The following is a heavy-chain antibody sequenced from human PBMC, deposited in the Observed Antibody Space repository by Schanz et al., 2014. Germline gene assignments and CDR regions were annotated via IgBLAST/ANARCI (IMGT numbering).Heavy chain of an antibody. Sequence: EVQLVESGGGLIQPGGSLRLSCAVSGFTVSSNYMSWVRQAPGKGLEWVSTVYMSAASTRYADSVKGRFIISRDSPKNTLFLQMNSLRPEDTALYFCARDEGRDGYNLAFDVWGQGTLVTVSS. CDR3: ARDEGRDGYNLAFDV. V-gene: IGHV3-53*01. J-gene: IGHJ3*01. CDR2: VYMSAAST. D-gene: IGHD5-12*01. CDR1: GFTVSSNY.